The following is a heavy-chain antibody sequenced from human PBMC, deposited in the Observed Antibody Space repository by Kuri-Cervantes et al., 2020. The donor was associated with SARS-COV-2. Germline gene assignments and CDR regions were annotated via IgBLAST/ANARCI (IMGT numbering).Heavy chain of an antibody. J-gene: IGHJ6*02. V-gene: IGHV3-74*01. Sequence: GESLKISCAASGFTFSSYWMHWVRQAPGKGLVWVSRINSDGSSTSYADSVKGRFTISRDNAKNTLYLQMNSLRAEDTAVYYCARDRYGFWSGLGYYYYGMDVWGQGTTVTVSS. CDR1: GFTFSSYW. D-gene: IGHD3-3*01. CDR3: ARDRYGFWSGLGYYYYGMDV. CDR2: INSDGSST.